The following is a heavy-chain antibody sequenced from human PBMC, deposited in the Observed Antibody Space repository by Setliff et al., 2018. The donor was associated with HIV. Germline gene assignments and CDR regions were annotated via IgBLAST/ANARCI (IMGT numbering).Heavy chain of an antibody. CDR3: AVPGTSGTYYRVFDY. D-gene: IGHD3-10*01. J-gene: IGHJ4*02. Sequence: SETMSLTCAVYGGSLSDYYWSWIRQPPGKGLEWIAEINRSGTPNYNPSLESRVTISVDSSKNRVSLKLSSVTAADTAVYYCAVPGTSGTYYRVFDYWGQGVLVTVSS. CDR1: GGSLSDYY. V-gene: IGHV4-34*01. CDR2: INRSGTP.